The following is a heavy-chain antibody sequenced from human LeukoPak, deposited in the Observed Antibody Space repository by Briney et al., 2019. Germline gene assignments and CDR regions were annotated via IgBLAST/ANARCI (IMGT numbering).Heavy chain of an antibody. D-gene: IGHD3-16*02. Sequence: PGGSLRLSCAASGFTFSSYAMSCVRQAPGEGLEWVSAISGSGGSTYYADSVKGRFTISRDNSKNTLYLQMNSLRAEDTAVYYCAKDIDYVWGSYRTYNWFDPWGQGTLVTVSS. CDR1: GFTFSSYA. J-gene: IGHJ5*02. CDR2: ISGSGGST. V-gene: IGHV3-23*01. CDR3: AKDIDYVWGSYRTYNWFDP.